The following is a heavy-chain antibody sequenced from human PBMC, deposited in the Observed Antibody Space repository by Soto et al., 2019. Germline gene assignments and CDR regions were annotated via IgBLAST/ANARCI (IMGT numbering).Heavy chain of an antibody. CDR2: VYWNDDR. Sequence: QITLKESGPTLVQPTQTLTLTCTFSGFSLTTVGLGVVWIRQPPGKALEWLAVVYWNDDRRYNPSLRSRLTLTKDTSKNQVVLTMTNADPVDTATYYCGHRRESYDYSGLDVWGQGTTVTVSS. V-gene: IGHV2-5*01. CDR1: GFSLTTVGLG. CDR3: GHRRESYDYSGLDV. J-gene: IGHJ6*02. D-gene: IGHD3-16*01.